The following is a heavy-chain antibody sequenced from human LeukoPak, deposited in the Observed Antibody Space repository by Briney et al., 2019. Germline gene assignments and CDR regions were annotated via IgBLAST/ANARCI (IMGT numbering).Heavy chain of an antibody. CDR1: GYTFTGYY. J-gene: IGHJ4*02. CDR2: INPNSGGT. D-gene: IGHD6-19*01. V-gene: IGHV1-2*02. Sequence: ASVKVSCKASGYTFTGYYMHWVRQAPGQGLEWMGWINPNSGGTNYAQKFQGRATMTRDTSISTAYMELSRLRSDDTAVYYCARDRVIAVAGTLLSYWGQGTLVTVSS. CDR3: ARDRVIAVAGTLLSY.